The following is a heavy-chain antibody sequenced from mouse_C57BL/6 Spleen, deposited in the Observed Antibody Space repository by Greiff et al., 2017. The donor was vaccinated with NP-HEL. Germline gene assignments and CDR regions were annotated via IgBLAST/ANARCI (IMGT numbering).Heavy chain of an antibody. Sequence: DVQLVESGGGLVKPGGSLKLSCAASGFTFSDYGMHWVRQAPEKGLEWVAYISSGSSTIYYADTVKGRFTISRDNAKNTLFLQMTSLRSEDTAMYYCARAHYGSSYYYFDYWGQGTTLTVSS. CDR2: ISSGSSTI. V-gene: IGHV5-17*01. CDR3: ARAHYGSSYYYFDY. D-gene: IGHD1-1*01. CDR1: GFTFSDYG. J-gene: IGHJ2*01.